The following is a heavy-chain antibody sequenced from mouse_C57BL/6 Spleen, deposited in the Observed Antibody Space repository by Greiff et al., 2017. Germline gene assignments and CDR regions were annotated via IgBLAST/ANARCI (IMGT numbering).Heavy chain of an antibody. V-gene: IGHV1-82*01. CDR1: GYAFSSSW. J-gene: IGHJ1*03. Sequence: VQLQQSGPELVKPGASVKISCKASGYAFSSSWMNWVKQRPGKGLEWIGRIYPGDGDTNYNWKFKGKATLTADKSSSTAYMQLSSLTSEDSAVYFCARSTDPWYFDVWGTGTTVTVSS. CDR2: IYPGDGDT. CDR3: ARSTDPWYFDV.